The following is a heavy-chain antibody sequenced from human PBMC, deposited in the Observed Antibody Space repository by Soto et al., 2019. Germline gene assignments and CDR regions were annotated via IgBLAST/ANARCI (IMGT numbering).Heavy chain of an antibody. Sequence: GESLKISCRGSGYTFNTYWIGWVRQMPGKGLEWMGFIYPGDSDTTYSPSFQGQVTISVDKSISTAYLQWSSLKVSDTAIYYCARQKLWRATINNDAFDVWGQGTKVTVSS. CDR2: IYPGDSDT. J-gene: IGHJ3*01. CDR3: ARQKLWRATINNDAFDV. V-gene: IGHV5-51*01. D-gene: IGHD2-21*01. CDR1: GYTFNTYW.